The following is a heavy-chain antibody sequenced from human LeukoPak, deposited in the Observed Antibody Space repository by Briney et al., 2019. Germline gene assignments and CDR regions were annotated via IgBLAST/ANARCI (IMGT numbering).Heavy chain of an antibody. D-gene: IGHD6-13*01. J-gene: IGHJ3*02. CDR3: ARTIAAAGDDACDI. CDR1: GYSFTSYW. CDR2: IYPGDSDT. Sequence: GESLKISCNGSGYSFTSYWIGWVIQMPGKGLEWMGIIYPGDSDTRYSPSFQGQVTISADKSISTAYLQWSSLKASDTAMYYCARTIAAAGDDACDIWGQGTMVTVSS. V-gene: IGHV5-51*01.